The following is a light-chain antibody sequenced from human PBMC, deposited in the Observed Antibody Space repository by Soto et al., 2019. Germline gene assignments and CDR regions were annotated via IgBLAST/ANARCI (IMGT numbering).Light chain of an antibody. CDR1: SSDIGGYNS. J-gene: IGLJ1*01. V-gene: IGLV2-14*01. Sequence: QSALTQPASVSGSPGQSITISCTVTSSDIGGYNSVSWYQQHPRKAPKLMIYEVTNRPSGISNRFSGSKSGNTASLTISGLQAEDEADYYCQSYDSSLSGSVFGTGTKVTVL. CDR2: EVT. CDR3: QSYDSSLSGSV.